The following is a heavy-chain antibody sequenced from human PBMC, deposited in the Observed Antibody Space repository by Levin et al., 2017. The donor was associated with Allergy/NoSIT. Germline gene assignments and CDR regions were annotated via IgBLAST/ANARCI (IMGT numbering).Heavy chain of an antibody. V-gene: IGHV3-30*18. CDR2: ISYDGSNK. J-gene: IGHJ3*02. CDR1: GFTFSSYG. Sequence: GGSLRLSCAASGFTFSSYGMHWVRQAPGKGLEWVAVISYDGSNKYYADSVKGRFTISRDNSKNTLYLQMNSLRAEDTAVYYCAKDPYYDSSGYYPDDAFDIWGQGTMVTVSS. D-gene: IGHD3-22*01. CDR3: AKDPYYDSSGYYPDDAFDI.